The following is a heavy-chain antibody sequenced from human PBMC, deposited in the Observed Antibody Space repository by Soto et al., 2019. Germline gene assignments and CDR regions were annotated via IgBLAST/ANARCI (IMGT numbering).Heavy chain of an antibody. V-gene: IGHV3-33*01. J-gene: IGHJ4*02. D-gene: IGHD1-26*01. CDR1: GFTFSSYD. CDR3: ARDPVGPGIFDY. Sequence: VGSLRLSCVASGFTFSSYDMHWVRQAPGKGLEWVAVIWYDASDKYYAESVKGRFTISRDNTKNTMYLQMNSLRAEDTAVYYCARDPVGPGIFDYWGQGTLVTVSS. CDR2: IWYDASDK.